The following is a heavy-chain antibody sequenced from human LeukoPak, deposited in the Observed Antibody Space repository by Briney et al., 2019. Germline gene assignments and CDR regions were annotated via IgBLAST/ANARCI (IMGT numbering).Heavy chain of an antibody. D-gene: IGHD5-18*01. V-gene: IGHV3-23*01. Sequence: GGSLRLSCATSGFRFTSHAMSWVRQAPDKGLEWVAGISDSGLTTHYAESVKGRFTISRDNSKNTLYLQMNSLRAEDTAVYYCAKALGYSYGYCFDYWGQGTLVTVSS. CDR2: ISDSGLTT. J-gene: IGHJ4*02. CDR3: AKALGYSYGYCFDY. CDR1: GFRFTSHA.